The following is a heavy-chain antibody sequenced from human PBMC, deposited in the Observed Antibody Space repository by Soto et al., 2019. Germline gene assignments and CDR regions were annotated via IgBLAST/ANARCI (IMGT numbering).Heavy chain of an antibody. CDR3: AREWGSGHDAFDI. D-gene: IGHD2-15*01. V-gene: IGHV1-2*04. J-gene: IGHJ3*02. CDR2: INPNSGGT. Sequence: ASVKVSCKASGYTFTGYYMHWVRQAPGQGLEWMGWINPNSGGTNYAQKFQGWVTMTRDTSISTAYMELSRLRSDDTAVYYCAREWGSGHDAFDIWGQGTMVTVSS. CDR1: GYTFTGYY.